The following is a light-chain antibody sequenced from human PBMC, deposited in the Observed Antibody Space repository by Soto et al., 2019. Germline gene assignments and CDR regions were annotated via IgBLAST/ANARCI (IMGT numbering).Light chain of an antibody. CDR2: EGS. Sequence: QSVLTQPASVSGSPGQSITISCTGTSSDVGSYNLVSWYQHHPGKAPKLIIYEGSKRPLGIPNRFSGSKSGNTASLTISGLQAEDEADYYCCSYAGSNTYVFGTGTKLTVL. CDR3: CSYAGSNTYV. CDR1: SSDVGSYNL. J-gene: IGLJ1*01. V-gene: IGLV2-23*01.